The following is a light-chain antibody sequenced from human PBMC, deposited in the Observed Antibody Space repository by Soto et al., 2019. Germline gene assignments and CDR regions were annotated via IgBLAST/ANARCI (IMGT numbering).Light chain of an antibody. V-gene: IGKV3-15*01. CDR2: GAS. J-gene: IGKJ1*01. CDR1: QSLTSN. Sequence: EIVMTQSPATLSVSPGERATLSCRASQSLTSNLAWYQHKPGQSPRLLIYGASVRATGIPARISGSGSGAEYTRTISSLQSEDFAVYYCQQYDKSPRTFGQGTKVDIK. CDR3: QQYDKSPRT.